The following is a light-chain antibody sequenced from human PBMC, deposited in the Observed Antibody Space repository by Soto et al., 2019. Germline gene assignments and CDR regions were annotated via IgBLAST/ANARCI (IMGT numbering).Light chain of an antibody. CDR1: SSNIGSNY. Sequence: QSVLTQPPSASGTPGQRVTISCSGSSSNIGSNYVYWYQQLPGTAPKLLIYRNNQRPSGVPDRFSGSKSGTSASLAISGLRSEDEADYYCAAWDDSLSGVYVFGTWTKLTVL. CDR3: AAWDDSLSGVYV. CDR2: RNN. J-gene: IGLJ1*01. V-gene: IGLV1-47*01.